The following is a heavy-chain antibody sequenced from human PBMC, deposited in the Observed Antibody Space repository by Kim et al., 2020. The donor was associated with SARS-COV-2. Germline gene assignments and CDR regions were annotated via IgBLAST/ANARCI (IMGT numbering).Heavy chain of an antibody. V-gene: IGHV3-33*06. D-gene: IGHD1-20*01. CDR3: AKDHLDYYNWNPIDY. Sequence: DAVRERFTHSRDNSKTTLYLQMNSLRAEDTAVYYCAKDHLDYYNWNPIDYWGQGTLVTVSS. J-gene: IGHJ4*02.